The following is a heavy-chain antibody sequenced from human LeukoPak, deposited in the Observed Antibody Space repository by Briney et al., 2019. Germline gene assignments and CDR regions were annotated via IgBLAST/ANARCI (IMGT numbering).Heavy chain of an antibody. CDR2: IYSSGST. D-gene: IGHD2-21*02. CDR3: TRTQDVTAIDY. V-gene: IGHV4-59*01. J-gene: IGHJ4*02. CDR1: GGSISSYY. Sequence: SETLSLACTVSGGSISSYYWSWIRQPPGKGLEWIGYIYSSGSTNYNASLKSRVTMSVDTSKNQFSLKLSSVTAADTAVYYCTRTQDVTAIDYWGQGILVTVSS.